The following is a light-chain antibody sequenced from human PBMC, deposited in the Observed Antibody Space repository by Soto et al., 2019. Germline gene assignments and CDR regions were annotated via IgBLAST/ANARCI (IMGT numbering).Light chain of an antibody. CDR2: DVS. J-gene: IGLJ1*01. CDR3: SSYSTCTTLV. V-gene: IGLV2-14*01. CDR1: SSDIGGYNY. Sequence: QSALTQPASVSGSPGQSIIISCTGTSSDIGGYNYVSWYQQHPGKAPKLMTYDVSNRPSGVSDRFSGSKSGNTASLTISGLQAEDEADYYCSSYSTCTTLVFGTGTKLTVL.